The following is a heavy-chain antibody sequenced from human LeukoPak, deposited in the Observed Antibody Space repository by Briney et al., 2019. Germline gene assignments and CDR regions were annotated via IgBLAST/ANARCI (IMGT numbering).Heavy chain of an antibody. CDR3: ARDHADTATHY. Sequence: GGSLRLSCAASGFTFSTYWMSWVRQAPGKGLEWVANIRQDGSEKKYVDSVKGRFTISRDNAKNSLYLQMNSLRAEDTAVYYCARDHADTATHYWGQGTLVTVSS. J-gene: IGHJ4*02. CDR2: IRQDGSEK. V-gene: IGHV3-7*01. CDR1: GFTFSTYW. D-gene: IGHD5-18*01.